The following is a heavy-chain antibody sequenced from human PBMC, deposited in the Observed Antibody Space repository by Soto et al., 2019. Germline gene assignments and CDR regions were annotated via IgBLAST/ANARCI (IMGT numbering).Heavy chain of an antibody. CDR3: ARGLRYFDWSSDNYYYYYGMDV. J-gene: IGHJ6*02. Sequence: QVQLVQSGAEVKKPGSSVKVSCKASGGTFSSYAISWVRQAPGQGLEWMGGSIPIFGTANYAQKFQGRVTITADESTSTAYMELSSLRSEDTAVYYCARGLRYFDWSSDNYYYYYGMDVWGQGTTVTVSS. CDR2: SIPIFGTA. V-gene: IGHV1-69*01. D-gene: IGHD3-9*01. CDR1: GGTFSSYA.